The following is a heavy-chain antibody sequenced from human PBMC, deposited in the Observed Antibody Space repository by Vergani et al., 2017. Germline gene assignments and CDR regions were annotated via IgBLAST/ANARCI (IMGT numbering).Heavy chain of an antibody. Sequence: QVQLVESGGGVVQPGGSMRLSCSASGLTLSSYGVHWVRQAPGRGLESVTFTRPHEDGAFYSASVGGRFTVSRDNSKNTLYLEMNRRNVDDTAIYYCGKTQGTVVGTWWFDPWGQGTPVTVSS. D-gene: IGHD1-7*01. CDR3: GKTQGTVVGTWWFDP. V-gene: IGHV3-30*02. CDR2: TRPHEDGA. J-gene: IGHJ5*02. CDR1: GLTLSSYG.